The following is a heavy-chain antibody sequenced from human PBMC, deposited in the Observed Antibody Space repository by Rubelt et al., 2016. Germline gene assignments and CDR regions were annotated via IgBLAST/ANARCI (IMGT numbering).Heavy chain of an antibody. CDR2: ISVYNGHT. J-gene: IGHJ6*02. CDR3: ARDRGDYNYYYYGMDV. V-gene: IGHV1-18*01. D-gene: IGHD2-21*02. Sequence: WVGWISVYNGHTNYAQKLQGRVTMTTDTSTSTAYMELRSLRSDDTAVYYCARDRGDYNYYYYGMDVWGQGTTVTVSS.